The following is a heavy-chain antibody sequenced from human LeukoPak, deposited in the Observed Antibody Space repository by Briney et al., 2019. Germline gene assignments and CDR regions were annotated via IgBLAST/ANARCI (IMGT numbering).Heavy chain of an antibody. CDR3: ASPLVDYDFWSGHMGKGAFDI. J-gene: IGHJ3*02. CDR2: IYYSGST. CDR1: GGSISSSRYY. D-gene: IGHD3-3*01. Sequence: SETLSLTCTVSGGSISSSRYYWGWIRQPPGKGLEWIGSIYYSGSTYYNPSLKSRVTISVDTSKNQFSLKLSSVTAADTAVYYCASPLVDYDFWSGHMGKGAFDIWGQGTMVTVSS. V-gene: IGHV4-39*01.